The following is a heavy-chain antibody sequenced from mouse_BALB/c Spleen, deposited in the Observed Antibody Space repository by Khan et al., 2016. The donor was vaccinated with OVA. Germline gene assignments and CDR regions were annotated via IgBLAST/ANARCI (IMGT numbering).Heavy chain of an antibody. Sequence: QIQLVQSGPELKKSGETVRISCKASGYTFTTAGMQWVQKMPGKGLKWIGWINTHSGVPKYAEDFKGRFAFSLETSASTAYLQITNLKNEDTATYFCACGGAAYCRYDGGAMDYWGQGTSVTVSS. J-gene: IGHJ4*01. CDR2: INTHSGVP. D-gene: IGHD2-14*01. V-gene: IGHV9-4*02. CDR1: GYTFTTAG. CDR3: ACGGAAYCRYDGGAMDY.